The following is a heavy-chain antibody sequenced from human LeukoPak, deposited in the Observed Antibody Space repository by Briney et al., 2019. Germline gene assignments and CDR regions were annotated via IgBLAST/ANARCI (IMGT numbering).Heavy chain of an antibody. J-gene: IGHJ5*02. D-gene: IGHD3-3*01. CDR2: IYYSGST. CDR3: GRRKYDFWGGYYEGGHWFDP. CDR1: GGSISSSSYY. Sequence: SETLSLTCTVSGGSISSSSYYWGWIRHPPGKGLEWIGSIYYSGSTYYNPSLKSRVTISVDTSKNQFSLKLSSVSAADTAVYYCGRRKYDFWGGYYEGGHWFDPWGQGTLVTVSS. V-gene: IGHV4-39*01.